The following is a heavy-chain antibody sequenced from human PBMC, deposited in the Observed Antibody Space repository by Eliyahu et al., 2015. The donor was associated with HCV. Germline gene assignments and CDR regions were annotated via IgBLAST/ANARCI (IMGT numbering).Heavy chain of an antibody. J-gene: IGHJ4*02. V-gene: IGHV3-7*01. Sequence: EVQLVESGGGLVQPGGSLRLSCAASGFMFSTYWMSWVRQTPGKGLEWVANIKQDGSERSYVDSVKGRFTISRDNAKNLLFLQMNSLRVEDSAVYYCVRRQWTFDYWGQGTLVTVSS. D-gene: IGHD6-19*01. CDR3: VRRQWTFDY. CDR1: GFMFSTYW. CDR2: IKQDGSER.